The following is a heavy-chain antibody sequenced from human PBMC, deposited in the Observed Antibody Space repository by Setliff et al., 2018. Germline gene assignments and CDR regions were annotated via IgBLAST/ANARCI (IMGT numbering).Heavy chain of an antibody. Sequence: SGPTLVNPTQTLTLTCTFSGFSLSTSGICVSWIRQPPGKALEWLARIDWDDEKSYSTSLKSRLTISKDTSKSQVVLTMTNMDPVDTATYYCARSPSGEFDYWGQGTLVTVSS. D-gene: IGHD1-26*01. J-gene: IGHJ4*02. CDR2: IDWDDEK. CDR3: ARSPSGEFDY. CDR1: GFSLSTSGIC. V-gene: IGHV2-70*11.